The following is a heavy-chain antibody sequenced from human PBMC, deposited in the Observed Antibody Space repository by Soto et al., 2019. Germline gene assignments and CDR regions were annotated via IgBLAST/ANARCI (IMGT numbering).Heavy chain of an antibody. CDR2: ISGSGDYI. D-gene: IGHD2-21*01. Sequence: EVQLVESGGGLVEPGGSLRLSCAASGFTFSTYTMTWVRQAPGQGLEWVSSISGSGDYIYNADSLRGRFTISRDNAKNSLYLQMHSLRAEDTAVYYCAKDGGEHYYCFDVWGQGTTVTVSS. CDR3: AKDGGEHYYCFDV. J-gene: IGHJ6*02. V-gene: IGHV3-21*01. CDR1: GFTFSTYT.